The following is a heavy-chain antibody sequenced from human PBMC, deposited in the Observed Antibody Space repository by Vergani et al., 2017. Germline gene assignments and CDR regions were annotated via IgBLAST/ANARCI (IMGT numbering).Heavy chain of an antibody. Sequence: QVQLVESGGGVFRGGGSLKLSCETSGFTLGNNDMQWIRRGPGKGLEFVAFIQFDGSNQYYADSVKGRFTLSRDFSKNTLYLQMNSLRTDDTATYYCAKHFRGWGIDYWGQGTQVIVSS. CDR3: AKHFRGWGIDY. V-gene: IGHV3-30*02. J-gene: IGHJ4*02. CDR1: GFTLGNND. D-gene: IGHD3-16*01. CDR2: IQFDGSNQ.